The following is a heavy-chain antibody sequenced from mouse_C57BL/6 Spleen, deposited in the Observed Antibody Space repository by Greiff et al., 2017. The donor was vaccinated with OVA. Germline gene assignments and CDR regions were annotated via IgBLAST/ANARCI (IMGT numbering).Heavy chain of an antibody. CDR1: GYTFTSYW. CDR3: ARIYYGKGYAKDY. Sequence: VQLQQPGAELVKPGASVKMSCKASGYTFTSYWITWVKQRPGQGLEWIGDIYPGSGSTNYNEKFKSKATLTVDTSSSTAYMQLSSLTSEDSAVYYCARIYYGKGYAKDYWGQGTSVTVSS. CDR2: IYPGSGST. V-gene: IGHV1-55*01. J-gene: IGHJ4*01. D-gene: IGHD2-1*01.